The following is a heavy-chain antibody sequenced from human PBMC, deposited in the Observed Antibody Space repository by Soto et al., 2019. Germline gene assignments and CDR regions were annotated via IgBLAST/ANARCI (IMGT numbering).Heavy chain of an antibody. Sequence: GGSLRLSCAASGFTFSNCAMRWVRQAPGKGLEWVSAITSSGGTTYYADSVKGRFTISRDNSKNTLYLQMNSLGVEDTALYYCAKVGSGDRYYFDYWGQGTLVTVSS. CDR2: ITSSGGTT. J-gene: IGHJ4*02. V-gene: IGHV3-23*01. CDR1: GFTFSNCA. CDR3: AKVGSGDRYYFDY. D-gene: IGHD4-17*01.